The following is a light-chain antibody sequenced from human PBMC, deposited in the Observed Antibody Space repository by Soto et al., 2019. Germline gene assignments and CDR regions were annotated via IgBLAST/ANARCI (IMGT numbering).Light chain of an antibody. V-gene: IGKV3-20*01. Sequence: EILLTQSPGTLSLSPGERATLSCRASQSVSSSYLAWYQHKPGQAPRLLIYGASSRATGIPDRFSGSGSGTDFTLTISRLEPEDFAIYYCQEYGSSRTFGQGTKVDIK. CDR2: GAS. CDR3: QEYGSSRT. J-gene: IGKJ1*01. CDR1: QSVSSSY.